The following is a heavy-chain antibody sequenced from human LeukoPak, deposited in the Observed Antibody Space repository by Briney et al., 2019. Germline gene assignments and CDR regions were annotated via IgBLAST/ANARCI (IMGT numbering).Heavy chain of an antibody. CDR3: ARVKGSYSVDY. D-gene: IGHD3-10*01. Sequence: GGSLRLSCAASGFTFSSYGMHWVRQAPGRGLEWVAVISYDGSNKHHAESVKGRFAISRDNSKNTLYLQMNSLRTEDTAVYYCARVKGSYSVDYWGQGTLVTVSS. J-gene: IGHJ4*02. CDR1: GFTFSSYG. V-gene: IGHV3-30*03. CDR2: ISYDGSNK.